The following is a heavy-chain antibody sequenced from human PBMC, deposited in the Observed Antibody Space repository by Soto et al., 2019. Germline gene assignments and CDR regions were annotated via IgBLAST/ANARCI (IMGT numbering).Heavy chain of an antibody. CDR3: ARGLNGYLHYFDY. CDR1: GYTFTSYA. D-gene: IGHD5-18*01. CDR2: INAGNGNT. V-gene: IGHV1-3*01. Sequence: GASVKVSCKASGYTFTSYARQWVRQAPGQRLEWMGWINAGNGNTKYSQKFQGRVTITRDTSASTAYMELSSLRSEDTAVYYCARGLNGYLHYFDYWGQGTLVTVSS. J-gene: IGHJ4*02.